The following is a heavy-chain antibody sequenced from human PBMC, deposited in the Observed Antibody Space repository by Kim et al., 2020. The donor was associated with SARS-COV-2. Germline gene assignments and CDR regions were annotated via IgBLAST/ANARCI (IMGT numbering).Heavy chain of an antibody. D-gene: IGHD3-10*01. Sequence: YYTDSVKGRFTISRDQSHNTLYLHMTSLRGEDTAVYYCATESEGSGSYLKYWGQGTLVTVSP. J-gene: IGHJ4*02. CDR3: ATESEGSGSYLKY. V-gene: IGHV3-30*10.